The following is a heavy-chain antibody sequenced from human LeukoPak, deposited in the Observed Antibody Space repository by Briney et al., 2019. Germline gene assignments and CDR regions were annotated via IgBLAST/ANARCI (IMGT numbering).Heavy chain of an antibody. CDR1: GFTFSNYA. CDR3: ASRDPCSGGTCFGLGH. J-gene: IGHJ4*02. Sequence: PGGSLRLSCAASGFTFSNYAMSWFRQAPGKGLEWVSAISGSGGSTYYADSVRGRFTISRDKSRNTLYLQMNNLRAEDTAVYYCASRDPCSGGTCFGLGHWGQGTLVTVSS. V-gene: IGHV3-23*01. D-gene: IGHD2-15*01. CDR2: ISGSGGST.